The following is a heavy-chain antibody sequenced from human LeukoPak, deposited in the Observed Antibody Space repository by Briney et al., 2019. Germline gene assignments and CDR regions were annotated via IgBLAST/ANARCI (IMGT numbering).Heavy chain of an antibody. V-gene: IGHV1-2*02. CDR2: INPNSGGT. D-gene: IGHD1-26*01. J-gene: IGHJ3*02. Sequence: ASVKVSCKASGYTFTGYYMHWVRQAPGQGLEWMGWINPNSGGTNYAQKFQGRATMTRDTSISTAYMELSRLRSDDTAVYYCASLKASIVGATTGFGAFDIWGQGTMVTVSS. CDR1: GYTFTGYY. CDR3: ASLKASIVGATTGFGAFDI.